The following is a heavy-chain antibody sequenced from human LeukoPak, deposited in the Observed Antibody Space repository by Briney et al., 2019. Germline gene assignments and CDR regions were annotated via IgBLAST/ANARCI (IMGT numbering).Heavy chain of an antibody. CDR3: AKDPNGDYVGSFDM. V-gene: IGHV3-23*01. Sequence: GGSLRLSCAGAGFTFTKYAMSWVRQAPGKGPEWVSGISASGGSVYYADSVKGRFTISRDDSKNTLYLQMNGLRVEDTAVYYCAKDPNGDYVGSFDMRGPGTMVTVSS. CDR2: ISASGGSV. D-gene: IGHD4-17*01. J-gene: IGHJ3*02. CDR1: GFTFTKYA.